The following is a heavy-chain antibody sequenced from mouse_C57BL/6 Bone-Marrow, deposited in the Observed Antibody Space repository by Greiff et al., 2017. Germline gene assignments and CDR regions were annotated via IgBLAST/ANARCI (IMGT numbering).Heavy chain of an antibody. CDR2: IWSGGST. J-gene: IGHJ4*01. CDR3: ATNYLFFYYYAMDY. CDR1: GFSLTSYG. D-gene: IGHD1-1*01. Sequence: VQLKESGPGLVQPSQSLSITCTVSGFSLTSYGVHWVRQSPGKGLEWLGVIWSGGSTDYNAAFMSRLSITKDNSKSKVFFKMNSLQADDTAIYYCATNYLFFYYYAMDYWGQGTSVTVSS. V-gene: IGHV2-5*01.